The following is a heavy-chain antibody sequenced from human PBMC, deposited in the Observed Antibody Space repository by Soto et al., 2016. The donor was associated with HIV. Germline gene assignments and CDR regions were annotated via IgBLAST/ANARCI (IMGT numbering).Heavy chain of an antibody. CDR2: ISYDGSKK. J-gene: IGHJ2*01. CDR1: GFTFSTYA. Sequence: VQLVESGGGVVQPGRSLRLSCAASGFTFSTYAMHWVRQAPGKGLEWVAVISYDGSKKYYADSVKGRFTISRDNSKNTLYLQMNSLRAEDTAVYSCASTNPMEAGSRNIWYFDLWGLAPWSLSPQ. V-gene: IGHV3-30*04. D-gene: IGHD3-10*01. CDR3: ASTNPMEAGSRNIWYFDL.